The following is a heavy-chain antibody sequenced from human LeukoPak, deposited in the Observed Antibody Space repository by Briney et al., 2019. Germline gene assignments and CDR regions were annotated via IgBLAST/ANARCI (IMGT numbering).Heavy chain of an antibody. Sequence: ASVKVSCRASGGTFSSYAISWVRQAPGQGLEWMGGIIPIFGTANYAQKFQGRVTITADESTSTAYMELSSLRSEDTAVYYCARSYDFWSGHHRLGAFDIWGQGTMVTVSS. J-gene: IGHJ3*02. CDR1: GGTFSSYA. CDR2: IIPIFGTA. CDR3: ARSYDFWSGHHRLGAFDI. V-gene: IGHV1-69*13. D-gene: IGHD3-3*01.